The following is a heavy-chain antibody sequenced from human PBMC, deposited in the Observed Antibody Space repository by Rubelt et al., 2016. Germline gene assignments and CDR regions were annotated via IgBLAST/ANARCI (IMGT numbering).Heavy chain of an antibody. Sequence: QVQLQESGPGLVKPSQTLSLTCIVSGGSISSGGYYWSWVRQHPGKGLEWIGYIFYSGSTYYNPSLNSRVTISVDTSKNQFSLKLSSVTAADTAVYYCARYGTYHSNWFDPWGQGTLVTVSS. CDR1: GGSISSGGYY. V-gene: IGHV4-31*03. CDR3: ARYGTYHSNWFDP. CDR2: IFYSGST. D-gene: IGHD4-17*01. J-gene: IGHJ5*02.